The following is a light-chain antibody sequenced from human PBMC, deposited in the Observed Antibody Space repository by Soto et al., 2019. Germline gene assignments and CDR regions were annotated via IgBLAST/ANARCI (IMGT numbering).Light chain of an antibody. Sequence: QLVLTQPASVSGFPGQSITISCSETSSHIGSYNYVSWYQHHPGKVPKLIIYEVSNRPSGVSNRFSGSKSGKTASLTISGLQAEDEADYYCCSFTTSSTWLFGGGTKVTVL. J-gene: IGLJ3*02. CDR1: SSHIGSYNY. V-gene: IGLV2-14*01. CDR3: CSFTTSSTWL. CDR2: EVS.